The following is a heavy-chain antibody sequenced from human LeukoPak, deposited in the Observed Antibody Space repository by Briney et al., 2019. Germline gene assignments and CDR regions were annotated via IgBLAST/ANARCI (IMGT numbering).Heavy chain of an antibody. CDR2: IYSGGST. CDR1: GFTFNNYA. D-gene: IGHD2-15*01. CDR3: ARVGPGTPAPFDY. V-gene: IGHV3-53*01. Sequence: GGSLRLSCAASGFTFNNYAMNWVRQAPGKGLEWVSVIYSGGSTYYADSVKGRFTISRDNSKNTLYLQMNSLRAEDTAVYYCARVGPGTPAPFDYWGQGTLVTVSS. J-gene: IGHJ4*02.